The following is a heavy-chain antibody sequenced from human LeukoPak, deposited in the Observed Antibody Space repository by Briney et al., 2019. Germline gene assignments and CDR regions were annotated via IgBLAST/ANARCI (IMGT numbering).Heavy chain of an antibody. J-gene: IGHJ4*02. D-gene: IGHD3-22*01. Sequence: SETLSLTCAVYGGSFSGYYWSWIRQPPGKGLEWIGEINHSGSTNYNPSLKSRVTISVDTSKNQFSLKLSSVAAADTAVYYCARGDSSGYRYWGQGTLVTVSS. CDR2: INHSGST. V-gene: IGHV4-34*01. CDR3: ARGDSSGYRY. CDR1: GGSFSGYY.